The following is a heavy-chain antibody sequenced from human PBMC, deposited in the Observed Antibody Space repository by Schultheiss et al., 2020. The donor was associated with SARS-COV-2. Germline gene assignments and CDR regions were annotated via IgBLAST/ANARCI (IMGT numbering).Heavy chain of an antibody. V-gene: IGHV3-7*01. Sequence: QAPGKGLAWVANIKQDGSEKYYVDSVKGRFTISRDNAKNSLYLQMNSLRAEDTAVYYCAKAGYFTYYYDSSGYFPPDYWGQGTLVTVSS. CDR3: AKAGYFTYYYDSSGYFPPDY. J-gene: IGHJ4*02. D-gene: IGHD3-22*01. CDR2: IKQDGSEK.